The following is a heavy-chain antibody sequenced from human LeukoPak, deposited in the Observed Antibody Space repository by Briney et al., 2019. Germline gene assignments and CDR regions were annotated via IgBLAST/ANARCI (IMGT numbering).Heavy chain of an antibody. J-gene: IGHJ4*02. Sequence: GASVKVSCKASGGTFSSYAISWVRQAPGQGLEWMGWISAYNGNTNYAQKLQGRVTMTTDTSTSTAYMELRSLRSDDTAVYYCASVEYSYGYCYWGQGTLVTVSS. V-gene: IGHV1-18*01. D-gene: IGHD5-18*01. CDR3: ASVEYSYGYCY. CDR2: ISAYNGNT. CDR1: GGTFSSYA.